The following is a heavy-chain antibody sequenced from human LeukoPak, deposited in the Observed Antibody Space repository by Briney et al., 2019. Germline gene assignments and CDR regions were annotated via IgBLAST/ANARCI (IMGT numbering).Heavy chain of an antibody. D-gene: IGHD3-22*01. Sequence: GGSLRLSCAASGFTFSSYSMNWVRQAPGKGLEWVSYISSSSTTIYYADSVKGRFTISRDNAKNTLYLQMNSLRAEDTAVYYCASSSGYSPYYFDYWGQGTLVTVSS. CDR1: GFTFSSYS. V-gene: IGHV3-48*04. J-gene: IGHJ4*02. CDR2: ISSSSTTI. CDR3: ASSSGYSPYYFDY.